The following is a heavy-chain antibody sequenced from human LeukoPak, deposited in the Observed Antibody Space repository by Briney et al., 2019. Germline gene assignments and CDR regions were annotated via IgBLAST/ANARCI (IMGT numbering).Heavy chain of an antibody. CDR1: GVSFSGYY. D-gene: IGHD4-17*01. CDR3: ARATGDDYGDYGMDV. CDR2: INHSGST. J-gene: IGHJ6*02. V-gene: IGHV4-34*01. Sequence: PSETLSLTCAVYGVSFSGYYWSWIRQPPGKGLEWIGEINHSGSTNYNPSLKSRVTISVDKSKNQFSLKLSSVTAADTAVYYCARATGDDYGDYGMDVWGQGTTVTVSS.